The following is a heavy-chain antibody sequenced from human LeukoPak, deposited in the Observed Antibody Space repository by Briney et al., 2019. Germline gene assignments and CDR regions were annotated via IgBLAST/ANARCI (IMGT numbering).Heavy chain of an antibody. Sequence: GGSLRLSCVASGFTFSRYSMHWVRQIPGKGLEYVSAINDDGDRTYYADSVKGRFTISRDNAKNSLYLQMNSLRAEDTAVYYCAGTYGSGIHFDYWGQGTLVTVSS. J-gene: IGHJ4*02. CDR1: GFTFSRYS. CDR2: INDDGDRT. V-gene: IGHV3-64*02. CDR3: AGTYGSGIHFDY. D-gene: IGHD3-10*01.